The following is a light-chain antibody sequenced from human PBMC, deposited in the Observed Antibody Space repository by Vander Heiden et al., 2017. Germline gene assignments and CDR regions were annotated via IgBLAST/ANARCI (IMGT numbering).Light chain of an antibody. Sequence: DIHLTQSPSSLSASVGDRVTITCRASLSVSSYLNWYQQKPGKAPKVLIYAASTLQGGVPSRFSGGGSGSDFTLTISSLQPEDVATYYCQQSYSTPRTFGQGTKVEIK. CDR2: AAS. V-gene: IGKV1-39*01. CDR3: QQSYSTPRT. CDR1: LSVSSY. J-gene: IGKJ1*01.